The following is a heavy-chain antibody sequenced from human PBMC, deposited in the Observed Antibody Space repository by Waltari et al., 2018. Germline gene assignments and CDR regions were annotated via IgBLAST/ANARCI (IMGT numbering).Heavy chain of an antibody. CDR2: INHSGST. CDR1: GGSFSGYY. J-gene: IGHJ6*02. V-gene: IGHV4-34*01. D-gene: IGHD3-3*01. CDR3: ARVRFLEWLPNYYYYYYGMDV. Sequence: QVQLQQWGAGLLKPSETLSLTCAVYGGSFSGYYWSWIRQPPGKGREWIGEINHSGSTNYNPSLKSRVTISVDTSKNQFSLKLSSVTAADTAVYYCARVRFLEWLPNYYYYYYGMDVWGQGATVTVSS.